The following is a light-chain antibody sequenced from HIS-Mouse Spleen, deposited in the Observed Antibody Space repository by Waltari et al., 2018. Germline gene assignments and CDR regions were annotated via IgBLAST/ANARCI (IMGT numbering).Light chain of an antibody. J-gene: IGKJ4*01. CDR2: AAS. CDR1: QGISSY. CDR3: QQLNSYPQET. V-gene: IGKV1-9*01. Sequence: DIQLTQSTSFLSASVGDRVTITCRASQGISSYLAWYQQKPGKAPKLLIYAASTLQSGVPSRFSGSGSGTEFTLTISSLQPEDFATYYCQQLNSYPQETFGGGTKVEIK.